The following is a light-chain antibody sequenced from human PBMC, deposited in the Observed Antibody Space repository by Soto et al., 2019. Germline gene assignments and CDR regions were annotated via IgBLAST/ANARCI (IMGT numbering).Light chain of an antibody. CDR1: SSDVGTYSL. CDR3: CSYAGTSTYV. J-gene: IGLJ1*01. V-gene: IGLV2-23*02. Sequence: QSVLPQPASVSGSPGQSITISCTGTSSDVGTYSLVSWYQQHPGKAPKLMIYEVTKRPSGVSNRFSGSKSGNTASLTISGLQAEDEADYYCCSYAGTSTYVFGTGTKVIVL. CDR2: EVT.